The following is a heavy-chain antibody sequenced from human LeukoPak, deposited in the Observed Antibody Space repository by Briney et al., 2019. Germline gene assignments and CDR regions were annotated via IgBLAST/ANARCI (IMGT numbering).Heavy chain of an antibody. D-gene: IGHD1-26*01. Sequence: GGSLRLSCAASGFTFTDYWMTWVRQVPGKGLEWVANIHKAGTESYYVDSVKGRFAISRDNAKNSLYLRLSSLGVDDTAVYYCARVGTWELQRVFDYWGQGTLVTVSS. CDR2: IHKAGTES. CDR1: GFTFTDYW. CDR3: ARVGTWELQRVFDY. J-gene: IGHJ4*02. V-gene: IGHV3-7*01.